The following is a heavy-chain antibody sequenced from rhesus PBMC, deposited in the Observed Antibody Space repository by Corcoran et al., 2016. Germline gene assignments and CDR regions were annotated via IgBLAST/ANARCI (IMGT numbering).Heavy chain of an antibody. CDR3: AKNAVGTTNNYGLNS. CDR2: INANCGRT. V-gene: IGHV4-80*01. D-gene: IGHD1-44*01. J-gene: IGHJ6*01. CDR1: GVSIGNSW. Sequence: QVQLQESGPGLVKSSETLSLTCTVSGVSIGNSWWSWIRRSPGKGLEWIGEINANCGRTNQKPSLKRRVTFSRDASKNQFSLRWSSMTPADTAVYYCAKNAVGTTNNYGLNSWGQGVVVTVSS.